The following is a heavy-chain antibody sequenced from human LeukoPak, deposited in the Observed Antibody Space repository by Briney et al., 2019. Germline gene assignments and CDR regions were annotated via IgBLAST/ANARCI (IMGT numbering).Heavy chain of an antibody. CDR1: GGTFSSYA. V-gene: IGHV1-69*04. D-gene: IGHD6-6*01. J-gene: IGHJ4*02. CDR3: ARGPWSSSSVYFDY. CDR2: IIPILGIA. Sequence: GSSVKVSCKASGGTFSSYAISWVRQAPGQGLEWMGRIIPILGIANYAQKFQGRVTITADKSTSTAYMELSSLRSEDTAVYYCARGPWSSSSVYFDYWGQGTLVTVSS.